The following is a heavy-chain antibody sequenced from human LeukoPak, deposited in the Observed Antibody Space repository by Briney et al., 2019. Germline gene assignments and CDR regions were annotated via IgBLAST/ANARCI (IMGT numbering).Heavy chain of an antibody. CDR3: AKDRETYCSSTSCYWDWFDP. CDR2: ISGSGGST. D-gene: IGHD2-2*01. J-gene: IGHJ5*02. V-gene: IGHV3-23*01. Sequence: PGGSLRLSCAASGFTFSSYSMSWVRQAPGKGLEWVSAISGSGGSTYYADSVKGRFTISRDNSKNTLYLQMNSLRAEDTAVYYCAKDRETYCSSTSCYWDWFDPWGQGTLATVSS. CDR1: GFTFSSYS.